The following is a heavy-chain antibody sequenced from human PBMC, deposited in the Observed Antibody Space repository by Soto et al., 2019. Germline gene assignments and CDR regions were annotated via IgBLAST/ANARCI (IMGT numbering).Heavy chain of an antibody. CDR1: GGTLNSYT. J-gene: IGHJ5*02. CDR3: ARANDYTNYVWFDP. V-gene: IGHV1-69*08. CDR2: IIPMLGTA. Sequence: QVQLAQSGAEVTKPGSSVKVSCKASGGTLNSYTISWLRQAPGQGLEWMGKIIPMLGTADYAQKFQGRITITADTSNGMAYMELSSLTSEDTAVYFCARANDYTNYVWFDPWGQGTLVTVSS. D-gene: IGHD4-4*01.